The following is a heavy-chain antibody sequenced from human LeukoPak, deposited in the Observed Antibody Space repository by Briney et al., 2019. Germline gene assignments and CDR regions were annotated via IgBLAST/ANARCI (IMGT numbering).Heavy chain of an antibody. D-gene: IGHD2-15*01. J-gene: IGHJ4*02. CDR1: GFTFTTNA. CDR2: IKSKSDGGTP. Sequence: KPGGSLRLSCAASGFTFTTNAMSWVRQAPGKGLEWVGRIKSKSDGGTPDYAAPVKGRFAISRDDSKNTLYLQMNSLKTEDTAVYYCTTEGGWSFYFDYWGQGTLVTVSS. V-gene: IGHV3-15*01. CDR3: TTEGGWSFYFDY.